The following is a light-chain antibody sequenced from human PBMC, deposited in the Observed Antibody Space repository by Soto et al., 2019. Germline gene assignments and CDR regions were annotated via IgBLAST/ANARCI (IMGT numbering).Light chain of an antibody. V-gene: IGKV3-15*01. CDR2: GAS. Sequence: EIRMTQSPVTLSVSPGERATLSCRASQSVSSNVAWYQQKPGQTLRLLIYGASTRATGIPTRFSGRGSGTEFTLTISSLQSEDFAVNYCQQYNNWPPYTFGQGTKLEIK. CDR1: QSVSSN. J-gene: IGKJ2*01. CDR3: QQYNNWPPYT.